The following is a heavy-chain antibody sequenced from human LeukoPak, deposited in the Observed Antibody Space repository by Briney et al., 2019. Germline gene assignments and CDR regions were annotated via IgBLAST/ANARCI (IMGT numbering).Heavy chain of an antibody. V-gene: IGHV4-34*01. Sequence: SETLSLTCAVYGGSFSGYYWSWIRQPPGKGLEWIGEINHSGSTNYNPSLKSRVTISVDTSKNQFSLKLSSVTAADTAVYYCASYSNYGSGYWGQGTLVTVSP. CDR1: GGSFSGYY. CDR2: INHSGST. J-gene: IGHJ4*02. CDR3: ASYSNYGSGY. D-gene: IGHD4-4*01.